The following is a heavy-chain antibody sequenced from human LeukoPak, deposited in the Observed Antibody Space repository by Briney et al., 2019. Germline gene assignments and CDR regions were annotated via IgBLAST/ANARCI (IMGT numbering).Heavy chain of an antibody. CDR2: ISAYNGNT. CDR1: GYTFTSYG. V-gene: IGHV1-18*01. Sequence: ASVKVSCKASGYTFTSYGISWVRQAPGQGLEWMGWISAYNGNTNYAQKLQGRVTMTTDTSTSTAYMELRSLRSDDTAVYYCARNAYCSGGSRYRLRSGDYWGQGTLVTVSS. J-gene: IGHJ4*02. D-gene: IGHD2-15*01. CDR3: ARNAYCSGGSRYRLRSGDY.